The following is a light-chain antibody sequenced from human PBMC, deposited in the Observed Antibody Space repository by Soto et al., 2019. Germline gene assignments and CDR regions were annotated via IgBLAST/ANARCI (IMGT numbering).Light chain of an antibody. CDR3: SSYTGSSTYV. J-gene: IGLJ1*01. V-gene: IGLV2-14*01. Sequence: QSALTQPASVSGSPGQSITISCTGTSNNYVSWYQHHPGKAPKVMISDVSNRPSGVSNRFSGSKSGNTASLTISGLQAEDEADYYCSSYTGSSTYVFGTGTKVTVL. CDR1: SNNY. CDR2: DVS.